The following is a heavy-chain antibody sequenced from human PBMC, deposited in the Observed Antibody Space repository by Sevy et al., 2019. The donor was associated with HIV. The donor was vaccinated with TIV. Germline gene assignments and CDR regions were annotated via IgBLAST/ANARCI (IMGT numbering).Heavy chain of an antibody. V-gene: IGHV1-8*01. CDR1: GYTFTSYD. Sequence: ASVKVSCKASGYTFTSYDINWVRQATGQGLEWMGWMNPNSGNKGYAQKFQGRVTMTRNTSISTAYMELSSLRSEDTAVYYCARGLRAGYDFWSRYLYYYYYMDVWGKGTTVTVSS. D-gene: IGHD3-3*01. CDR2: MNPNSGNK. CDR3: ARGLRAGYDFWSRYLYYYYYMDV. J-gene: IGHJ6*03.